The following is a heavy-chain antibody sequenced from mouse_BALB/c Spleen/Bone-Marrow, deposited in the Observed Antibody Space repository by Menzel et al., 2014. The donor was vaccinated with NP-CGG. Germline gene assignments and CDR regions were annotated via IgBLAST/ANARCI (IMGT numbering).Heavy chain of an antibody. J-gene: IGHJ2*01. CDR1: GYSITSDYA. CDR3: ARFTYDYDAGGFDY. CDR2: ISYSGSS. Sequence: EVQLQESGPGLVKPSQSLSLTCTVTGYSITSDYAWNWIRQFPGNKLEWMGYISYSGSSNYNPSLKSRISITRDTSKNQFSLQLNSVTTEDTATYYCARFTYDYDAGGFDYWGQGTTLTVSS. D-gene: IGHD2-4*01. V-gene: IGHV3-2*02.